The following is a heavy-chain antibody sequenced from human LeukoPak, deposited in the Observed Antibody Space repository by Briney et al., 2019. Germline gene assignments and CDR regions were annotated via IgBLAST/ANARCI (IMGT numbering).Heavy chain of an antibody. CDR2: NSSDGSSK. CDR1: GFTFSAYA. J-gene: IGHJ5*02. V-gene: IGHV3-30-3*01. Sequence: PGGSLRLSCASSGFTFSAYAMDWVRQAPGKGLEWVAVNSSDGSSKYYADSVKGRYTISRDNSKNTLSLQMDNLRAEDTAVYYCARREGIAAVSTGGVVPWGQGILVTVSS. D-gene: IGHD6-13*01. CDR3: ARREGIAAVSTGGVVP.